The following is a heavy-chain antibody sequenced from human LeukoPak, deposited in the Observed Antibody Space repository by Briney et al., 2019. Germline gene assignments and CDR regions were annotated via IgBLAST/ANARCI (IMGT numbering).Heavy chain of an antibody. CDR1: GGSISSGGYS. J-gene: IGHJ4*02. Sequence: SETLSLTCAVSGGSISSGGYSWSWIRQPAGKGLEWIGHIYTSGSTNYNPSLKSRVTMSIDTSKNQFSLKLSSVTATDTAVYYCARETRPIDYWGQGTLVTVSS. CDR3: ARETRPIDY. CDR2: IYTSGST. V-gene: IGHV4-61*09.